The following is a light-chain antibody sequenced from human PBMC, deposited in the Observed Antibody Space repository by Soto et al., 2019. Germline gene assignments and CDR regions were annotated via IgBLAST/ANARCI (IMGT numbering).Light chain of an antibody. CDR3: QSYASPLSGSEVV. CDR2: GNT. J-gene: IGLJ2*01. V-gene: IGLV1-40*01. CDR1: SSNIGSGYD. Sequence: QSVLTQPPSVSGALGQRVTISCTGSSSNIGSGYDVHWYQQFPGTAPKLLIYGNTNRPSGVPDRFSGSKSGTSASLAITGLQAEDEADYYCQSYASPLSGSEVVFGGGTKLTVL.